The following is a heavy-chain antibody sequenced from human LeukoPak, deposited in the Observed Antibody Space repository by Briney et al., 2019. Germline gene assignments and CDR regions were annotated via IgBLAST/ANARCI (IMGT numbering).Heavy chain of an antibody. Sequence: AGGSLRLSCAASGFTVSSNYMSWVRQAPGKGLEWVSVIYSGGSIYYADSVQGRFTISRDNSKNTLYLQMNSLRVDDTAVYYCARGTVTAPDFWGQGTLVTVSS. CDR1: GFTVSSNY. J-gene: IGHJ4*02. V-gene: IGHV3-53*01. CDR3: ARGTVTAPDF. CDR2: IYSGGSI. D-gene: IGHD4-17*01.